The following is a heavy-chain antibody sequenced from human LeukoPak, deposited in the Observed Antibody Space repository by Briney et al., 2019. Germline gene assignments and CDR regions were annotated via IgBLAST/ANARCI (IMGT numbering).Heavy chain of an antibody. V-gene: IGHV4-59*01. J-gene: IGHJ3*02. D-gene: IGHD3-22*01. CDR3: ARDYRPRPYYYDSSGYYRINGFDI. CDR1: GGSISSYY. Sequence: SETLSLTCTVSGGSISSYYWSWIRQPPGKGLEWIGYIYYSGSTNYNPSLKSRVTISVDTSKNQFPLKLSSVTAADTAVYYCARDYRPRPYYYDSSGYYRINGFDIWGQGTMVTVSS. CDR2: IYYSGST.